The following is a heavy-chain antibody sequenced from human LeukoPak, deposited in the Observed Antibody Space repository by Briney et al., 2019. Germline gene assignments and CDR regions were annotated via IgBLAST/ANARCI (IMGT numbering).Heavy chain of an antibody. CDR2: VNREGTTS. V-gene: IGHV3-74*01. CDR1: GFTFSTYW. CDR3: ARDVDWILFDY. Sequence: GGSLRLSCAASGFTFSTYWMHWVRQVPGKGLVWVSRVNREGTTSAYADCVKGRFNISRDNDKNTLYLQMNSLRVEDTAVYYCARDVDWILFDYWGQGTLVTVSS. J-gene: IGHJ4*02. D-gene: IGHD3-9*01.